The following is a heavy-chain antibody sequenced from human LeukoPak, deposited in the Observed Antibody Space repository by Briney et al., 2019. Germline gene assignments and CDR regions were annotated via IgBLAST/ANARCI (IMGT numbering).Heavy chain of an antibody. D-gene: IGHD3-10*01. CDR1: GVTFSSYA. CDR3: ARVFGRESNAFDI. CDR2: IIPILGIA. J-gene: IGHJ3*02. Sequence: SVKASCKASGVTFSSYAISCGRQAPGHRLEWMGRIIPILGIANYAQKFQGRVTITADKSTSTAYMELRSLRPEDTAVYYCARVFGRESNAFDIWGQGTMVTVSS. V-gene: IGHV1-69*04.